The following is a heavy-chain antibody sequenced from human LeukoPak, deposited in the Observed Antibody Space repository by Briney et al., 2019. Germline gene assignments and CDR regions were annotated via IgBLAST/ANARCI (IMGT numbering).Heavy chain of an antibody. CDR1: GGTFSSYA. V-gene: IGHV1-18*01. D-gene: IGHD5-24*01. CDR3: ARQVEMATISSVGFDY. CDR2: INPYNGDT. J-gene: IGHJ4*02. Sequence: ASVTVSCKSSGGTFSSYAISWVRQPPGQGLEWMGWINPYNGDTKYSQKVQVRVTMTTDISTSTAYMELRSLRSDDTAVYYCARQVEMATISSVGFDYWGQGTLVTVSS.